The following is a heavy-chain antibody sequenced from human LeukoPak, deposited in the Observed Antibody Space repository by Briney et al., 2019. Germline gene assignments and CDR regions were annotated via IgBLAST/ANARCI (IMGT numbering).Heavy chain of an antibody. D-gene: IGHD2-2*01. CDR2: INHSGST. CDR3: ARGDIVVVPAAMGAFCWFDP. Sequence: SETLSLTCAVYGGSFSGYYWSWIRQPPGKGLEWSGEINHSGSTNYNPSLKSRVTISVDTSKNQFSLKLSSVTAADTAVYYCARGDIVVVPAAMGAFCWFDPWGQGTLVTVSS. CDR1: GGSFSGYY. V-gene: IGHV4-34*01. J-gene: IGHJ5*02.